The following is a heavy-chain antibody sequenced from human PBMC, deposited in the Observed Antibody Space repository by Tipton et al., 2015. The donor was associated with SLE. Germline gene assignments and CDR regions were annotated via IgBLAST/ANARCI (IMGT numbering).Heavy chain of an antibody. CDR3: ARGGLGFQGWFDY. D-gene: IGHD3-16*01. V-gene: IGHV3-30*19. Sequence: SLRLSCAASGFTFSSYGMHWVRQAPGKGLEWVAVISYDGSNKYYADSVKGRFTISRDNSKNTLYLQMNSLRAEDTAVYYCARGGLGFQGWFDYWGQGTLVTVSS. J-gene: IGHJ4*02. CDR1: GFTFSSYG. CDR2: ISYDGSNK.